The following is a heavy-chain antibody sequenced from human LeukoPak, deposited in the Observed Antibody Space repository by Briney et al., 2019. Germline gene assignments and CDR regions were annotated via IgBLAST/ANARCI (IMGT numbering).Heavy chain of an antibody. Sequence: SETLSLTCTVSGYSISSGYYWGWIRQPPGKGLEWIGSIYHSGSTYYNPSLKSRVTIAVETSKNQFSLKLSSVTAADKAVYYCARSCRILDIVATIRARLGGNGFDIWGQGTMVTVSS. CDR3: ARSCRILDIVATIRARLGGNGFDI. CDR1: GYSISSGYY. CDR2: IYHSGST. J-gene: IGHJ3*02. V-gene: IGHV4-38-2*02. D-gene: IGHD5-12*01.